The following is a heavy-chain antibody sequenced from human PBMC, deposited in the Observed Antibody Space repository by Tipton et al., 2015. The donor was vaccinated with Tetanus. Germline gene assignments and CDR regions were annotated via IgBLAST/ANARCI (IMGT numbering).Heavy chain of an antibody. V-gene: IGHV3-7*03. CDR1: GFTFSSYW. Sequence: VQLVQSGGGLVQPGGSLRLSCAASGFTFSSYWMSWVRQAPGKGLEWVASIKQDGRERYYVDSVKGRFTISRDNAKNSLFLQMTSLRAEDTAMYYCRAGSWLGGPGTLVTVSS. CDR2: IKQDGRER. CDR3: RAGSWL. J-gene: IGHJ4*02. D-gene: IGHD5-18*01.